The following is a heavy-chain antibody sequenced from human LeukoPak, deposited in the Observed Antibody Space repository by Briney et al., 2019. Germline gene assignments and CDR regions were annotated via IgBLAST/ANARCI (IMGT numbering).Heavy chain of an antibody. V-gene: IGHV3-23*01. CDR2: IRGSGDTT. J-gene: IGHJ4*02. CDR1: GFTFSSYS. CDR3: AKELTTERTPGVDS. Sequence: GESLRLSCAASGFTFSSYSMSWVRQGPGTGLEWVSAIRGSGDTTFYADSVKGRFTISRDNPKKTLYLQVNSLRAEDTAVYFCAKELTTERTPGVDSWGQGTLVTVSS. D-gene: IGHD4-17*01.